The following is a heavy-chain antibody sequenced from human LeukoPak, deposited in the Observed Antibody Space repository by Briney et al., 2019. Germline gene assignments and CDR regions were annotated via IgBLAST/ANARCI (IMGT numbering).Heavy chain of an antibody. D-gene: IGHD6-6*01. Sequence: PSETLSLTCTVSGGSINSYYWRWIRQPAGKGLEWIGRIYTSGSTNYNPSLKSRVTMSVDTSKNQFSLKLSSVTAADTAVYYCARESHSSSYLFDYWGQGTLVTVSS. CDR3: ARESHSSSYLFDY. J-gene: IGHJ4*02. CDR1: GGSINSYY. V-gene: IGHV4-4*07. CDR2: IYTSGST.